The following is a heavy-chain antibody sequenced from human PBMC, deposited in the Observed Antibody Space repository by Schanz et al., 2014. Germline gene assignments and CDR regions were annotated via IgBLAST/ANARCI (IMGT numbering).Heavy chain of an antibody. J-gene: IGHJ4*02. CDR3: ATETYSSSWCFDY. CDR2: ISGSGGDT. V-gene: IGHV3-23*04. Sequence: DVQLVESGGGLAQPGGSLRLSCVASGFMFTKYAMNWVRQAPGKGLEWVSGISGSGGDTYYADSVKGRFTISRDNAKNPVFLQMNGLRAEDTAVYYCATETYSSSWCFDYWGQGTLVTVSS. CDR1: GFMFTKYA. D-gene: IGHD6-13*01.